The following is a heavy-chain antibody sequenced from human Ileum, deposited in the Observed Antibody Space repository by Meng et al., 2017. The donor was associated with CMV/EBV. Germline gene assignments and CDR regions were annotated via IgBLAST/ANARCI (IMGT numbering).Heavy chain of an antibody. CDR1: SSGGYY. D-gene: IGHD2-8*01. V-gene: IGHV4-31*02. J-gene: IGHJ4*02. CDR2: IYYSGST. Sequence: SSGGYYWSWIRQHPGKGLEWIGYIYYSGSTYYNPSLKSRVTISVDTSKNQFSLKLSSVTAADTAVYYCARVNRNGVCYTRCPYFDYWGQGTLVTVSS. CDR3: ARVNRNGVCYTRCPYFDY.